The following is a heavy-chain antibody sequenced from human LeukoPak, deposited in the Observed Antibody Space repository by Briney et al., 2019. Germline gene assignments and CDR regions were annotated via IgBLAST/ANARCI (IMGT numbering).Heavy chain of an antibody. V-gene: IGHV1-69*04. J-gene: IGHJ4*02. D-gene: IGHD3-22*01. CDR1: GGTFSSYA. CDR3: ARDYYDSSGYLGY. CDR2: IIPILGIA. Sequence: SVKVSCKASGGTFSSYAISWVRQAPGQGLEWMGRIIPILGIANYAQKFQGRVTITADKSTSTAYMELSSLRSEDTAVYYCARDYYDSSGYLGYWGQGTLVTVSS.